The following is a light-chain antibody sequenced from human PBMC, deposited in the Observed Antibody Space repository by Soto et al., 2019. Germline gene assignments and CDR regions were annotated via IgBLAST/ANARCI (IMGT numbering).Light chain of an antibody. CDR1: QSVSSY. J-gene: IGKJ4*01. CDR3: QXXXXWXLT. V-gene: IGKV3-11*01. CDR2: DAS. Sequence: EIVLTQSPATLSLSPGERATLSCRASQSVSSYLAWYQQKPGQAPRLLIYDASNRATGIPARFSGSGSGTDFTLTISSLEPXXFAVYYCQXXXXWXLTFGGGTKVDI.